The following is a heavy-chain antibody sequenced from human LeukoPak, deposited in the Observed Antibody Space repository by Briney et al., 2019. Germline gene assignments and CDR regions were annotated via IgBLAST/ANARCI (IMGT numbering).Heavy chain of an antibody. CDR1: GGTFSSYA. J-gene: IGHJ3*02. V-gene: IGHV1-69*05. CDR3: ARGIVVVPAAIDAFDI. D-gene: IGHD2-2*01. Sequence: SVKVSCKASGGTFSSYAISWVRQAPGQGLEWMGGIIPIFGTANYAQKFQGRVTITTDESTSTAYMELSSLRSEDTAVYYCARGIVVVPAAIDAFDIWGQGTMVTVSS. CDR2: IIPIFGTA.